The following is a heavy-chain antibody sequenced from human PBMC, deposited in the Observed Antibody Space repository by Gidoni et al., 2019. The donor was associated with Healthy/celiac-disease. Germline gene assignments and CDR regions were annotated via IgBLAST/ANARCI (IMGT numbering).Heavy chain of an antibody. J-gene: IGHJ5*02. CDR2: INPNSGGT. CDR3: ARDLSGGYDFWSGYGWFDP. CDR1: GSTFTGYY. V-gene: IGHV1-2*02. Sequence: QVQLVQSGAEVKKPGASVKVSCKASGSTFTGYYMHWVRQAPGQGLEWMGWINPNSGGTNYAKKFQGRVTMTRDTSISTAYMELSRLRSDDTAVYYCARDLSGGYDFWSGYGWFDPWGQGTLVTVSS. D-gene: IGHD3-3*01.